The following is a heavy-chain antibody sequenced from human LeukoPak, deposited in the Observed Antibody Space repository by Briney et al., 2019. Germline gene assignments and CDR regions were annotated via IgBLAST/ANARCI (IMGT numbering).Heavy chain of an antibody. CDR2: IYHSGST. CDR1: GGSISSGGYS. D-gene: IGHD3-22*01. V-gene: IGHV4-30-2*01. J-gene: IGHJ4*02. CDR3: ARAPRSGYRFDY. Sequence: SETLSLTCAVSGGSISSGGYSWSWIRQPPGKGLEWIGYIYHSGSTYYSPSLKSRVTISVDRSKNQFSLKLRSVTAADTAVYYCARAPRSGYRFDYWGQRTLVTVSS.